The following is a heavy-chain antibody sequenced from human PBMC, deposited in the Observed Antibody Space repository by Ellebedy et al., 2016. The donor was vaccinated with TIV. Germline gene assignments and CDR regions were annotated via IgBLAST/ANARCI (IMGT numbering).Heavy chain of an antibody. CDR2: ITSTGGGT. CDR3: AKDWGQGMVFYFDY. CDR1: GFMFNTYA. V-gene: IGHV3-23*01. J-gene: IGHJ4*02. D-gene: IGHD3-16*01. Sequence: GESLKISCAASGFMFNTYAMSWVRQAPGKGLEWVSGITSTGGGTYYADSVKGRFTISRDNSKNTLYLQMFSLRPEDTAVYYCAKDWGQGMVFYFDYWGQGTLVPVSS.